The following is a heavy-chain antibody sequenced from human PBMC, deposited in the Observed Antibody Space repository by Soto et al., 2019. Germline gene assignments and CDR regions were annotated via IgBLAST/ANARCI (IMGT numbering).Heavy chain of an antibody. CDR2: SSGSGSGGST. J-gene: IGHJ4*02. V-gene: IGHV3-23*01. D-gene: IGHD4-4*01. Sequence: EVQLLESGGGLVQPGGSLRLSCAASGFTFTNYAMTWVRQAPGKGLEWVSISSGSGSGGSTNYADSVKGRFTISRDNSKNTQYIQMNSLRVEDTAVYYCAKDRDDYRNYVFDYWGQGTLVTVSS. CDR3: AKDRDDYRNYVFDY. CDR1: GFTFTNYA.